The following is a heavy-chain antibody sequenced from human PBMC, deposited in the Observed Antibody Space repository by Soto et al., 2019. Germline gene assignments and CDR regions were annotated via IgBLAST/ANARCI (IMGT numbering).Heavy chain of an antibody. CDR3: ARCRREAAKYNWNYASYYGMDV. CDR1: GYTFTGYY. J-gene: IGHJ6*02. Sequence: ASVKVSCKASGYTFTGYYMHWVRQAPGQGLEWMGWINPNSGGTNYAQKFQGWVTMTRDTSISTAYMELSRLRSDDTAVYYCARCRREAAKYNWNYASYYGMDVWGQGTTVTVTS. V-gene: IGHV1-2*04. D-gene: IGHD1-7*01. CDR2: INPNSGGT.